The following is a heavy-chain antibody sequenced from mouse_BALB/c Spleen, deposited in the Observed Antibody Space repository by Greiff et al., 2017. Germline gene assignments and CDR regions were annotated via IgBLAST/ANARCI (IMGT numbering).Heavy chain of an antibody. Sequence: VQLQQSGPELVKPGASVKIPCKASGYTFTDYNMDWVKQSHGKSLEWIGDINPNNGGTIYNQKFKGKATLTVDKSSSTAYMELRSLTSEDTAVYYCARYRYDAWFAYWGQGTLVTVSA. J-gene: IGHJ3*01. D-gene: IGHD2-14*01. CDR3: ARYRYDAWFAY. CDR2: INPNNGGT. CDR1: GYTFTDYN. V-gene: IGHV1-18*01.